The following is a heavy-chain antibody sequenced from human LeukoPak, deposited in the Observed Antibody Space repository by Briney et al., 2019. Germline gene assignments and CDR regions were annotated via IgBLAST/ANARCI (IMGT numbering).Heavy chain of an antibody. CDR1: GGSISSSNW. J-gene: IGHJ4*02. CDR3: TTLYYYDTTGYYWRGFDY. D-gene: IGHD3-22*01. CDR2: IYHSGST. Sequence: ASETLSLTCAVSGGSISSSNWWSWVRQPPGKGLEWIGEIYHSGSTNYNPSLKSRVTITVDTSKNQFSLELNSVTAADTALYFCTTLYYYDTTGYYWRGFDYWGQGALVTVSS. V-gene: IGHV4-4*02.